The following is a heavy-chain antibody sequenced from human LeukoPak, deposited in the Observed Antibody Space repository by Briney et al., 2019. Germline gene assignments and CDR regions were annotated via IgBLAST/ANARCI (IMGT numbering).Heavy chain of an antibody. CDR2: IEHDGSII. D-gene: IGHD6-13*01. Sequence: TGGSLRLSCAASGFTFSSYAMHWVRQAPGKGLEWVAVIEHDGSIIYHADSVKGRFTISRDNSKNTLYLQMNSLRTEDTAVYYCARDGLSQGDSSSWYFYYYGMDVWGQGTTVTVSS. CDR3: ARDGLSQGDSSSWYFYYYGMDV. CDR1: GFTFSSYA. J-gene: IGHJ6*02. V-gene: IGHV3-30*04.